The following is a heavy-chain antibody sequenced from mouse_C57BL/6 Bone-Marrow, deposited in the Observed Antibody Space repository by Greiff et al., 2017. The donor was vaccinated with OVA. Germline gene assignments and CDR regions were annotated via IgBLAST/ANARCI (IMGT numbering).Heavy chain of an antibody. Sequence: EVQLQQSGPELVKPGDSVKISCKASGYSFTGYFMNWVMQSHGKSLEWIGRINPYNGDTFYNQKFKGKATLTVDKSSSTAHMELRSLTSEDSAVYYCARQITTVVATYYYAMDYWGQGTSVTVSS. CDR2: INPYNGDT. D-gene: IGHD1-1*01. CDR3: ARQITTVVATYYYAMDY. J-gene: IGHJ4*01. V-gene: IGHV1-20*01. CDR1: GYSFTGYF.